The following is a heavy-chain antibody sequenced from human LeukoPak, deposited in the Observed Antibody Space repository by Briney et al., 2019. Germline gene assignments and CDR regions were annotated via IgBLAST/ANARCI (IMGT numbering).Heavy chain of an antibody. V-gene: IGHV3-23*01. CDR3: AKPAAYYDILTGYDN. D-gene: IGHD3-9*01. CDR1: GFTFSNYA. CDR2: ISASGAAT. Sequence: GGSLRLSCVASGFTFSNYAMGWVRQAPGKGLEWVSAISASGAATKYADSVKGRFTISRDNSKNTLFLQMDSLRAEDTAVYYCAKPAAYYDILTGYDNWGQGTLVTVSS. J-gene: IGHJ4*02.